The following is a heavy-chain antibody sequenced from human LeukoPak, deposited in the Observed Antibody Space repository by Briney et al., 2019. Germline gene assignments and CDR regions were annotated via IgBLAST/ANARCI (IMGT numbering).Heavy chain of an antibody. Sequence: GESLKISCKGSGYSFTSYWIGWGRQMPGKGLEWMGIIYPGDSDTRYSPSFQGQVTISADKSISTAYLQWSSLKASDTAMYYCARWEERDPSSSDLSYWGQGTLVTVSS. CDR2: IYPGDSDT. V-gene: IGHV5-51*01. J-gene: IGHJ4*02. D-gene: IGHD6-6*01. CDR3: ARWEERDPSSSDLSY. CDR1: GYSFTSYW.